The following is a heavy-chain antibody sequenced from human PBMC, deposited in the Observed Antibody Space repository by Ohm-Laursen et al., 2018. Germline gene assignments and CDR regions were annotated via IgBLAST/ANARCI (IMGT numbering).Heavy chain of an antibody. CDR1: GFTFRNYV. D-gene: IGHD6-13*01. V-gene: IGHV3-23*01. CDR2: ISAHGTST. J-gene: IGHJ6*02. Sequence: SLRLSCSASGFTFRNYVMSWVRQAPGTGLEWVSAISAHGTSTYYADSVKGRFTISRDSSKNTLYLQMNSLRAEGTAVYYCARCKQPRDYYGMDVWGQGTTVTVSS. CDR3: ARCKQPRDYYGMDV.